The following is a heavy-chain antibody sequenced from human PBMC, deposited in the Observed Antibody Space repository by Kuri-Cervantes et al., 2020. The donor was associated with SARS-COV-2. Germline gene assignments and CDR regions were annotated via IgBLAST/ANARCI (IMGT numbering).Heavy chain of an antibody. V-gene: IGHV3-48*03. D-gene: IGHD1-7*01. CDR2: ISSSGSTI. CDR1: GFTFSSYE. CDR3: AKEERITGTPWDY. J-gene: IGHJ4*02. Sequence: GGSLRLSCAASGFTFSSYEMNWVRQAPGKGLEWVSYISSSGSTIYYADSVKGRFTISRDNSKNTLYLQMNSLRAEDTAVYYCAKEERITGTPWDYWGQGTLVTVSS.